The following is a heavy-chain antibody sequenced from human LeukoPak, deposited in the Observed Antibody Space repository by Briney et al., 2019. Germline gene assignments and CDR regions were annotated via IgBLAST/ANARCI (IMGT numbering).Heavy chain of an antibody. D-gene: IGHD3-10*01. CDR1: GFTFDDYA. J-gene: IGHJ5*01. Sequence: PGGSLRLSCAASGFTFDDYAMHWVRQAPGKGLEWVSGISWNSGSIGYADSVKGRFTISRDNAKNSLYLQMNSLRAEDTALYYCAKAGGWPLRSAYPFDPWGQGNLVTVSS. V-gene: IGHV3-9*01. CDR2: ISWNSGSI. CDR3: AKAGGWPLRSAYPFDP.